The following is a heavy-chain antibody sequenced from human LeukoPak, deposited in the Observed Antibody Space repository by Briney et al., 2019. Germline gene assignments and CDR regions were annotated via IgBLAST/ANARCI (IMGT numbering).Heavy chain of an antibody. CDR2: INHSGST. Sequence: SETLSLTCAVYGGSFSGYYWSWIRQPPGKGLEWIGEINHSGSTNYNPSLKSRVTISVDTSKNQFSLKLSSVTAADTAVYYCARGREVIADCWGQGTLVTVSS. V-gene: IGHV4-34*01. CDR1: GGSFSGYY. CDR3: ARGREVIADC. D-gene: IGHD2-21*01. J-gene: IGHJ4*02.